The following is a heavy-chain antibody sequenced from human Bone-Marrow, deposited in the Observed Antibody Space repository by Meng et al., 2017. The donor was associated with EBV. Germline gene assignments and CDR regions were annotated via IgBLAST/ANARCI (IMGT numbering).Heavy chain of an antibody. CDR2: VHYTGST. D-gene: IGHD6-19*01. Sequence: QRQPVESGPGQGKPSETLSLTGTVSGDASSSFYYWGWIRQPPGRGLEWIGSVHYTGSTYYSPSLKSRVTVSVDTSKNQFSLRLTSVTAADTAVYYCARPFPSWQSPRLDPFGAWGQGTLVTVSS. CDR3: ARPFPSWQSPRLDPFGA. J-gene: IGHJ5*02. V-gene: IGHV4-39*01. CDR1: GDASSSFYY.